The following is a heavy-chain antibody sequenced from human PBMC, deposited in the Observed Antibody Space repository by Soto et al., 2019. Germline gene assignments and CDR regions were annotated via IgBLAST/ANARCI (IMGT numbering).Heavy chain of an antibody. J-gene: IGHJ4*02. Sequence: SVKVSCKASGFTFTSSAMQWVRQARGQRLEWIGWIVVGSGNTNYAQKFQERVTITRDMSTSTAYMELSSLRPEDTAVYYCAADYRGYDYFFDYSGQGTLVTVSS. CDR3: AADYRGYDYFFDY. D-gene: IGHD5-12*01. CDR2: IVVGSGNT. V-gene: IGHV1-58*02. CDR1: GFTFTSSA.